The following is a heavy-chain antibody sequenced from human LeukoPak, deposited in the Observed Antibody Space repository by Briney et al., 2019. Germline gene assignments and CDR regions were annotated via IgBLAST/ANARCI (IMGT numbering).Heavy chain of an antibody. J-gene: IGHJ4*02. Sequence: GGSLRLSCAASGFTVSSNYMSWVRQAPGKGLEWVSVIYSGGSTYYADSVRGRFTISRDNAKNSLYLQMSSLRAEDTAVYYCARWDDGYWGQGTLVIVSS. V-gene: IGHV3-53*01. D-gene: IGHD1-26*01. CDR2: IYSGGST. CDR3: ARWDDGY. CDR1: GFTVSSNY.